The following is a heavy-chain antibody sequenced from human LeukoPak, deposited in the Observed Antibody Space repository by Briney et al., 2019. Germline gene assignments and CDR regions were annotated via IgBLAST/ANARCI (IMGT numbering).Heavy chain of an antibody. V-gene: IGHV3-48*02. D-gene: IGHD1-26*01. J-gene: IGHJ4*02. Sequence: GGSLRLSCAASGFTFSTHSMHWVRQAPGKGLEWISYISSSSSAMLYADSVKGRFTISRDNAKNSLYLQMNSLRDEDTAVYYCTGDTRVGGTMDFDYWGQGTLVTVSS. CDR3: TGDTRVGGTMDFDY. CDR2: ISSSSSAM. CDR1: GFTFSTHS.